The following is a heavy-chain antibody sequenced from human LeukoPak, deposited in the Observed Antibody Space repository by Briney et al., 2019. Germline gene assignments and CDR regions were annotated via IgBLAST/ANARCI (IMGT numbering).Heavy chain of an antibody. V-gene: IGHV3-30*02. J-gene: IGHJ4*02. CDR2: IRSDGSEK. CDR3: TLSYFDF. Sequence: GGSLRLSCAASGFIFSNYGMHWVRQAPGRGLEWVAFIRSDGSEKHYSDSAKGRFTISRDNSKNTAYLQMNSLRTEDTALHFCTLSYFDFWGQGTLVIVSS. CDR1: GFIFSNYG.